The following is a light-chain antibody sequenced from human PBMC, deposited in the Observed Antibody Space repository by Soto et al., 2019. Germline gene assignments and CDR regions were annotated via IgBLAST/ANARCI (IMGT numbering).Light chain of an antibody. Sequence: EIVMTQSPATLSVSLWERATLSCMASQSVSSNLAWYQLKPVQAPRLLIYGASTRATGIPARFSGSGSGTDFTLTISSLEPEDFAVYYCQQRSNWPITFGQGTRLE. CDR1: QSVSSN. CDR2: GAS. J-gene: IGKJ5*01. CDR3: QQRSNWPIT. V-gene: IGKV3-15*01.